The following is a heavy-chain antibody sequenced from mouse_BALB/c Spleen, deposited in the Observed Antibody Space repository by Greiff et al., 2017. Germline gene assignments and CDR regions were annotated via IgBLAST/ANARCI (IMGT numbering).Heavy chain of an antibody. Sequence: DLVKPGASVKLSCKASGYTFTSYWINWIKQRPGQGLEWIGRIAPGSGSTYYNEMFKGKATLTVDTSSSTAYIQLSSLSSEDSAVYFCAREGAYYRYFDYWGQGTTLTVSS. CDR1: GYTFTSYW. CDR3: AREGAYYRYFDY. D-gene: IGHD2-14*01. J-gene: IGHJ2*01. CDR2: IAPGSGST. V-gene: IGHV1S41*01.